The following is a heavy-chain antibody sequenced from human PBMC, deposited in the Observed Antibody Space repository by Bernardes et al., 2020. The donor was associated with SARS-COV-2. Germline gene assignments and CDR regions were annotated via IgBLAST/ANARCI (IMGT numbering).Heavy chain of an antibody. V-gene: IGHV3-23*01. J-gene: IGHJ4*02. Sequence: GSLRLSCAASGFTFSSYAMSWVRQAPGKGLEWVSAISGSGGSTYYADSVKGRFTTSRDNSKNTLYLQMNSLRAEDTAVYYCAKDIASVAAAGIDYWGQGTLVTVSS. CDR1: GFTFSSYA. CDR3: AKDIASVAAAGIDY. CDR2: ISGSGGST. D-gene: IGHD6-13*01.